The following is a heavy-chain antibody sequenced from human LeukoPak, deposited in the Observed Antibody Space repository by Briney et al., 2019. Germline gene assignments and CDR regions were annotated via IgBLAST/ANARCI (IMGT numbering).Heavy chain of an antibody. CDR1: GYTFTGYY. CDR3: ARDDSGSYNFDY. Sequence: ASVKVSCKASGYTFTGYYMHWVRQAPGQGLEWMGWINPNSGGTNYAQKFQGRVTMTRDTSISTAYMELSRLRSDDTAVYYCARDDSGSYNFDYWGQGTLVTVSS. D-gene: IGHD1-26*01. V-gene: IGHV1-2*02. J-gene: IGHJ4*02. CDR2: INPNSGGT.